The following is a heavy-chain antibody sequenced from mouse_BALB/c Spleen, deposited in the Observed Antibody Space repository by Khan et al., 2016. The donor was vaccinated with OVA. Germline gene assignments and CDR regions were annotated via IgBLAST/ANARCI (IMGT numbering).Heavy chain of an antibody. D-gene: IGHD2-14*01. J-gene: IGHJ4*01. CDR2: ICGGGNT. CDR1: GFSLSRYN. CDR3: ARAYYRFDGYYAIDF. Sequence: QMQLEESGPGLVAPSQSLSITCTVSGFSLSRYNIHWVRQPPGKGLEWLGMICGGGNTDYNSTLKSRLSIRKDNSKSQVLLKVNSLQTDDSAMYYCARAYYRFDGYYAIDFWGQGTSVTVFS. V-gene: IGHV2-6-4*01.